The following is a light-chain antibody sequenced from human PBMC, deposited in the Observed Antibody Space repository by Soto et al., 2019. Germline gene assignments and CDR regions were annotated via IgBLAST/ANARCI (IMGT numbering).Light chain of an antibody. V-gene: IGKV3-15*01. Sequence: EVVMRQSPATLSVSPGETATLSCRASQSVSNKLAWYQQRPGQAPRLLIYAADTRATGIPDRFSGSGSGREFTLTISSLQSEDVVVYYCQQYNNWPPWTFGQGTKVEIK. CDR1: QSVSNK. CDR3: QQYNNWPPWT. CDR2: AAD. J-gene: IGKJ1*01.